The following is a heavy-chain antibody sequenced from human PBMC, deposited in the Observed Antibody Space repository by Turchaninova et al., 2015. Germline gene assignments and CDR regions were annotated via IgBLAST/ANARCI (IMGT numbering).Heavy chain of an antibody. CDR2: INSDGSGT. Sequence: EVQLVESGGGLVKPGGSLSLSCAAFGLTFNSYWMHGVRKATGKGLVWVARINSDGSGTSYADSVKGRFTISRDNAKNTVYLQMNSVRAEDTAVYYCARRYYDGSGSQGPFVYFDYWGQGTLVTVSS. J-gene: IGHJ4*02. D-gene: IGHD3-10*01. CDR1: GLTFNSYW. V-gene: IGHV3-74*01. CDR3: ARRYYDGSGSQGPFVYFDY.